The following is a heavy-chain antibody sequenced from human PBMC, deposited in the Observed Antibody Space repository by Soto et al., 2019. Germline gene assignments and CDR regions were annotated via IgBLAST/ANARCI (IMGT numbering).Heavy chain of an antibody. CDR2: ISASGGRT. CDR3: AKDWDLLRAFDL. CDR1: GFTFSSYA. J-gene: IGHJ3*01. Sequence: EVQLLESGGGLVQPGGSLRISCAASGFTFSSYAMSWVRQAPGKGLEWVSGISASGGRTYYADPVKGRFTISRDNSKNTMYLQMNSLRVEDTAVYKCAKDWDLLRAFDLWGQGTMVTVSS. D-gene: IGHD1-26*01. V-gene: IGHV3-23*01.